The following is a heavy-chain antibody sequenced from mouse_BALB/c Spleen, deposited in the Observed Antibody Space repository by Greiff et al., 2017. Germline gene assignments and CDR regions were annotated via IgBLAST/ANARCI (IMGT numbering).Heavy chain of an antibody. V-gene: IGHV1-9*01. CDR1: GYTFSSYW. CDR2: ILPGSGST. D-gene: IGHD2-4*01. CDR3: ARMITRTYWYFDV. J-gene: IGHJ1*01. Sequence: QVQLQQSGAELMKPGASVKISCKATGYTFSSYWIEWVKQRPGHGLEWIGEILPGSGSTNYNEKFKGKATFTADTSSNTAYMQLSSLTSEDSAVYYCARMITRTYWYFDVWGAGTTVTVSS.